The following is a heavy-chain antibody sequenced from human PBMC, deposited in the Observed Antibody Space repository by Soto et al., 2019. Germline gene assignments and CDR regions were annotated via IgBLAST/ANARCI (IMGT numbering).Heavy chain of an antibody. V-gene: IGHV4-59*08. CDR2: IYYSRST. D-gene: IGHD6-13*01. Sequence: SETLSLTCTVSGGSISSYYWSWIRQPPGKGLEWIGYIYYSRSTNYNPSLKSRVTISVDTSKDQFSLKLSSVTAADTAVYYCARHPGSSSSWIYYYGMDVWGQGTTVTVSS. CDR1: GGSISSYY. J-gene: IGHJ6*02. CDR3: ARHPGSSSSWIYYYGMDV.